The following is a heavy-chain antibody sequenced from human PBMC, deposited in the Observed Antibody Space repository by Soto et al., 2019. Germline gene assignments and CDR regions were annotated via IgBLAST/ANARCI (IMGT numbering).Heavy chain of an antibody. D-gene: IGHD4-17*01. V-gene: IGHV2-5*01. CDR3: ADRQLVGTVTNGFDF. CDR1: VFSFSPRGVA. J-gene: IGHJ4*02. CDR2: IYSNDHK. Sequence: QITLKESGPTLVKPTQTLTLSCSFSVFSFSPRGVAVRSIRQPLVKAPEWLAVIYSNDHKRYHPTLHTRVSITKDTSNTQVVLTMTNMDLADTATYFCADRQLVGTVTNGFDFWGQGILVTVA.